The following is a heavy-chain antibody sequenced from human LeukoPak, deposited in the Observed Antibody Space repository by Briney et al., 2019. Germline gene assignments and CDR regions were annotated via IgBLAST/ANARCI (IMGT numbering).Heavy chain of an antibody. CDR1: GFTFSSYA. CDR2: ISYDGSNK. V-gene: IGHV3-30-3*01. D-gene: IGHD5-18*01. CDR3: ASLPPVDTAMVTLYCYYGMDV. J-gene: IGHJ6*02. Sequence: GGSLRLSCAASGFTFSSYAMHWVRQAPGKGLEWVAVISYDGSNKYYADSVKGRFTISRDNSKNTLYLQMNSLRAEDTAVYYCASLPPVDTAMVTLYCYYGMDVWGQGTTVTVSS.